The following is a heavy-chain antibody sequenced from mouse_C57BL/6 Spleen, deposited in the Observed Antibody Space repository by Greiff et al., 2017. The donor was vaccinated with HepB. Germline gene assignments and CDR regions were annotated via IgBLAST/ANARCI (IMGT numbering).Heavy chain of an antibody. CDR3: AREATVGYFDY. J-gene: IGHJ2*01. V-gene: IGHV5-6*01. Sequence: EVKLVESGGDLVKPGGSLKLSCAASGFTFSSYGMSWVRQTPDKRLEWVATISSGGSYTYYPDSVKGRFTISRDNAKNTLYLQMSSLKSEDTAMYYWAREATVGYFDYWGQGTTLTVSS. CDR2: ISSGGSYT. CDR1: GFTFSSYG. D-gene: IGHD1-1*01.